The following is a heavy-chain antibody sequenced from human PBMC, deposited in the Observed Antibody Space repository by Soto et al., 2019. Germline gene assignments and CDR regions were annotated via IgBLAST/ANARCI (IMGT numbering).Heavy chain of an antibody. D-gene: IGHD3-10*01. V-gene: IGHV1-69*13. CDR3: ARALILLWFGEFDAFDI. CDR2: IIPIFGTA. Sequence: SVKVSCKASGGTFSSYAISWVRQAPGQGLEWMGGIIPIFGTANYAQKFQGRVTITADASTSTAYMEPSSLRSEDTAVYYCARALILLWFGEFDAFDIWGQGTMVTVSS. J-gene: IGHJ3*02. CDR1: GGTFSSYA.